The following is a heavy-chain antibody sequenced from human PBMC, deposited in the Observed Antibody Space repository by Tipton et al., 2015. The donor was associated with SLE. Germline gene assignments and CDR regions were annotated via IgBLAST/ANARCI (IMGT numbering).Heavy chain of an antibody. D-gene: IGHD1-26*01. J-gene: IGHJ4*02. Sequence: GSLRLSCADSGFTFSRFRMGWVRQAPGKGLEWVAFIRHDGSNYYHADSVKGRFTISRDNSKNTLYLQMNSLRPEDTAVYYCAKDRASGSYFFDYWGQGTLVTVSS. CDR1: GFTFSRFR. CDR3: AKDRASGSYFFDY. V-gene: IGHV3-30*02. CDR2: IRHDGSNY.